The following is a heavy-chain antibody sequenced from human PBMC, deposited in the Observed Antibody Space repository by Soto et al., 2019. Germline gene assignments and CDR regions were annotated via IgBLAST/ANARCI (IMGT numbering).Heavy chain of an antibody. CDR2: INPGNGNS. Sequence: QVQLVQSGAEVKKPGASVKVSCKASGYTFTDYTIHWLRQAPGQGLEWMGWINPGNGNSESSPKFQGRVAISRDTSATTAYMELSSLRSEDTAVYYCARGDGNYYDSSGYYRWGLFVEYFEKWGQGALVTVSS. D-gene: IGHD3-22*01. CDR1: GYTFTDYT. V-gene: IGHV1-3*01. J-gene: IGHJ1*01. CDR3: ARGDGNYYDSSGYYRWGLFVEYFEK.